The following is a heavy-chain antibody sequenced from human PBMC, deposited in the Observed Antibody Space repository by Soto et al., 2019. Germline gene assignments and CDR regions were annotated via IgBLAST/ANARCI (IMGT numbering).Heavy chain of an antibody. V-gene: IGHV4-4*02. CDR3: ARDLGDYYYDSSGVSRAFDI. CDR1: GGSISSSNW. CDR2: IYHSGST. Sequence: QVQLQESGPGLVKPSGTLSLTCAVSGGSISSSNWWSWVRQPPGKGLEWIGEIYHSGSTNYNPSLKSRVTISVDKSKNQFSLKLSSVTAADTAVYYCARDLGDYYYDSSGVSRAFDIWGQGTMVTVSS. D-gene: IGHD3-22*01. J-gene: IGHJ3*02.